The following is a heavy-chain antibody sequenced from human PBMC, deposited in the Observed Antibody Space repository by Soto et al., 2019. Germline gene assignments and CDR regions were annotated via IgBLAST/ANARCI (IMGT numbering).Heavy chain of an antibody. D-gene: IGHD1-7*01. CDR2: TYYRSKWYN. J-gene: IGHJ6*02. CDR3: ARVRITLTIRYYYYGMDV. Sequence: PSQTLSLTCAISGDSGSSNSAAWNWIRQSPSRGLEWLGRTYYRSKWYNDYAVSVKSRITINPDTSKNQFSLQLNSVTPEDTAVYYCARVRITLTIRYYYYGMDVWGQGTTVTVSS. CDR1: GDSGSSNSAA. V-gene: IGHV6-1*01.